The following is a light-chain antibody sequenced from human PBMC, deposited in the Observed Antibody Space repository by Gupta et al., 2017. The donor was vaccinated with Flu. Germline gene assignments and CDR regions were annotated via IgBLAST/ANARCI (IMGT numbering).Light chain of an antibody. Sequence: DIQMTQSPSSLSASVGDRVTISCRASQPIGRYLSWYQHKLGKAPQLLIYGASTLQSGVPSRFSGIGSGSDFTLTINSLQPEDFATYYCQQSFLTPPYTLGGGTKVEIK. CDR1: QPIGRY. CDR3: QQSFLTPPYT. CDR2: GAS. V-gene: IGKV1-39*01. J-gene: IGKJ4*01.